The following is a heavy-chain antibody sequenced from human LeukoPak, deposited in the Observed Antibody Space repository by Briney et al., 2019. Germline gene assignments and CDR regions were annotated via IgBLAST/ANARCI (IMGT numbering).Heavy chain of an antibody. V-gene: IGHV1-2*02. Sequence: GASVKVSCKASGYTFTGYYMHWVRQAPGQGLEWMGWINPSSGGTNYAQEFQGRVTITRDTSASTAYMELSSLRSEDMAVYYCARGFDYGDFDYWGQGTLVTVSS. J-gene: IGHJ4*02. CDR2: INPSSGGT. CDR1: GYTFTGYY. CDR3: ARGFDYGDFDY. D-gene: IGHD4-17*01.